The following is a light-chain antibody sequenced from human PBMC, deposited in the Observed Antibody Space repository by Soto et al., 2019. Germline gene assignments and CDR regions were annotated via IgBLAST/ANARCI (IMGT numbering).Light chain of an antibody. Sequence: QSVLTQPASLSAPPGEKVTISCSGRGSNIGRNYVSWYRQFPGSAPQLLIYDASKRHSGVPDRLSGSRYGTSASLAIAGLQPGDEAVYYCGTWDESLGAGVFGGGTKLTVL. CDR2: DAS. V-gene: IGLV1-51*01. J-gene: IGLJ2*01. CDR3: GTWDESLGAGV. CDR1: GSNIGRNY.